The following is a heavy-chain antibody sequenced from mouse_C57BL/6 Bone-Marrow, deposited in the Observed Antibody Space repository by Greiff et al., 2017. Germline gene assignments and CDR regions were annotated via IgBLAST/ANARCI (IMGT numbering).Heavy chain of an antibody. D-gene: IGHD1-1*01. CDR2: ISSGGSYT. Sequence: EVQLMESGGDLVKPGGSLKLSCAASGFTFSSYGMSWVRQTPDKRLEWVATISSGGSYTYYPDSVKGRFTISRDNAKNTLYLQMSSLKSEDTAMYYCARHDGSSYWFAYWGQGTLVTVSA. V-gene: IGHV5-6*01. CDR1: GFTFSSYG. CDR3: ARHDGSSYWFAY. J-gene: IGHJ3*01.